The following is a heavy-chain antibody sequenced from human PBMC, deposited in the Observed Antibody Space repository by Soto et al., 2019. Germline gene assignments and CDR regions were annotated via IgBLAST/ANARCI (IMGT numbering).Heavy chain of an antibody. D-gene: IGHD2-8*01. V-gene: IGHV4-31*03. CDR1: GGSISSGGYY. CDR2: IYYSGST. CDR3: ARGARGYCTNGVCYREGSYYYYGMDV. J-gene: IGHJ6*02. Sequence: LSLTCTVSGGSISSGGYYWSWIRQHPGKGLEWIGYIYYSGSTYYNPSLKSRVTISVDTSKNQFSLKLSSVTAADTAVYYCARGARGYCTNGVCYREGSYYYYGMDVWGQGTTVTVSS.